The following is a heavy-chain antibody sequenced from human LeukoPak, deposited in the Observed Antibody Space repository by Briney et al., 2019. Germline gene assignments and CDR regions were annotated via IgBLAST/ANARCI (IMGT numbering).Heavy chain of an antibody. CDR2: ISYDGSNK. Sequence: GGSLRLSCAASGFTFSSYAMHWVRQAPGKGLEWVAVISYDGSNKYYADSVKGRFTISRDNSKNTLYLQMNSLRAEDTAVYYCARDRFLTGCYPIFDYWGQGTLVTVSS. V-gene: IGHV3-30*04. CDR3: ARDRFLTGCYPIFDY. CDR1: GFTFSSYA. D-gene: IGHD3-9*01. J-gene: IGHJ4*02.